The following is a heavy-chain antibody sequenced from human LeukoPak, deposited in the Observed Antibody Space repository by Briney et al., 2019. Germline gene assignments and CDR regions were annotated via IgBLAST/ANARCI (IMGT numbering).Heavy chain of an antibody. D-gene: IGHD6-13*01. CDR2: ISGSGGST. Sequence: GGSLRLSCAASGFTFSSYAMSWVRQAPGKGLEWVSAISGSGGSTYYADSVKGRFTISRDNSKNTLYLQMNSLRAEDTAVYYCAKYAGRSWYYYYYMDVWGKGTTVTVSS. J-gene: IGHJ6*03. CDR1: GFTFSSYA. CDR3: AKYAGRSWYYYYYMDV. V-gene: IGHV3-23*01.